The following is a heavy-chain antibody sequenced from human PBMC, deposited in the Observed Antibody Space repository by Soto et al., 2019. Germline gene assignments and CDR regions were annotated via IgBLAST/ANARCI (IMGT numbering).Heavy chain of an antibody. CDR3: AKGRNWFDP. J-gene: IGHJ5*02. CDR1: GFNFKHHS. CDR2: VSGGST. V-gene: IGHV3-23*01. Sequence: GGSLRLSCAASGFAASGFNFKHHSMSWIRWAPGKRLEWVSAVSGGSTYYADSVKGRFTISRDNSKNTLYLQMNSLRAEDTAVYYCAKGRNWFDPWGQGTLVTVSS.